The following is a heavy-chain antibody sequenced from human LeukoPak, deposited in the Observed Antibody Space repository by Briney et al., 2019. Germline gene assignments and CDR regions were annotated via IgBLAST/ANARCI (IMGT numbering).Heavy chain of an antibody. J-gene: IGHJ4*02. CDR1: GYTFTSYG. Sequence: APVKVSCKASGYTFTSYGISWVRQAPGQGLEWIGWISAYNGNTNYAQKLQGRVTMTTDTSTTTAYMELRSLRSDDTAVYYCARGNSSSWYFPDPFDYWGQGTLVTVSS. CDR2: ISAYNGNT. D-gene: IGHD6-13*01. CDR3: ARGNSSSWYFPDPFDY. V-gene: IGHV1-18*04.